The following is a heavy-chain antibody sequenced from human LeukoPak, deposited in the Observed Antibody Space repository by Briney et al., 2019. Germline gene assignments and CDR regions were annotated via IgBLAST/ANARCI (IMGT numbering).Heavy chain of an antibody. CDR3: ASYYGSIDV. D-gene: IGHD3-10*01. Sequence: SETLSLTCTVSGYSISSGYYWSWIRQPPGQGLEWIGYIYYSGSTNYNPSLKSRVTISVDTSKNQFSLKLSSVTAADTAVYYCASYYGSIDVWGKGTTVTVSS. CDR1: GYSISSGYY. J-gene: IGHJ6*04. CDR2: IYYSGST. V-gene: IGHV4-61*01.